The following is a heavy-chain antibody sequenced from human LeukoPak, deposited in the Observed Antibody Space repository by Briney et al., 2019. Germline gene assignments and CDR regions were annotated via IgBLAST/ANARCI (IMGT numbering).Heavy chain of an antibody. CDR2: ISYDGSNK. Sequence: GGSLRLSCAASRFILSNYAMSWVRQAPGKGLEWVAVISYDGSNKYYADSVKGRFTISRDNSKNTLYLQMNSLRAEDTAVYYCAKDVLDPHYDFWSGAYYGMDVWGQGTTVTVSS. V-gene: IGHV3-30*18. D-gene: IGHD3-3*01. CDR3: AKDVLDPHYDFWSGAYYGMDV. J-gene: IGHJ6*02. CDR1: RFILSNYA.